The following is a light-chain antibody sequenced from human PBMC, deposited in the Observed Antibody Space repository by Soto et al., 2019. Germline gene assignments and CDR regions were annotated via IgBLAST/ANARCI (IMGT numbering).Light chain of an antibody. J-gene: IGKJ4*01. CDR1: QSVNIY. CDR3: QQYDDWLRLT. CDR2: GAS. Sequence: EIVMPQSPATLSVSPGERATLSCMASQSVNIYLAWYQQKPGQAPRLLIFGASSRATGIPARFSGSGSGTEFNLTISSLQSEDFAVYFCQQYDDWLRLTFGGGTKVDI. V-gene: IGKV3D-15*01.